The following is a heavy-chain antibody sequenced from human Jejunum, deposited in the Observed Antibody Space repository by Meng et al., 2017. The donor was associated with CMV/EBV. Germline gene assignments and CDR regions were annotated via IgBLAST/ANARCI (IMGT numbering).Heavy chain of an antibody. Sequence: LTCAVYGGSCSGYYWSWIRQPPGKGLEWIGEINHSGSTNYNPSLKSRVTISVDTSKNQFSLKLSSVTAADTAVYYCAREGIVASWFDPWGQGTLVTVSS. V-gene: IGHV4-34*01. CDR2: INHSGST. J-gene: IGHJ5*02. CDR3: AREGIVASWFDP. D-gene: IGHD3-22*01. CDR1: GGSCSGYY.